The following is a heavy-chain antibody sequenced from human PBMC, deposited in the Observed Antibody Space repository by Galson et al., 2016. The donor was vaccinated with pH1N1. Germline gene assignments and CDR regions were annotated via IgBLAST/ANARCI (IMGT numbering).Heavy chain of an antibody. CDR2: LSYDETNR. J-gene: IGHJ4*02. V-gene: IGHV3-30*04. Sequence: SLRLSCAASGFAFNTFSFHWVRQAPGKGLEWVALLSYDETNRHYADSVKGRFTISRDNSKNTLYLQMDSLRAEDTAGYYCARDKGTSQWGLRGIFDSWGQGSLVTVSS. D-gene: IGHD3-10*01. CDR3: ARDKGTSQWGLRGIFDS. CDR1: GFAFNTFS.